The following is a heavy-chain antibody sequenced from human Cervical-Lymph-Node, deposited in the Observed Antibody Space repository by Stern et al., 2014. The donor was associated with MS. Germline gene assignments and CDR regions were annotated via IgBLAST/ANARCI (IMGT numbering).Heavy chain of an antibody. CDR3: ARQRYFDY. CDR1: GYTFTSYW. Sequence: VQLVQSGPEVKSPGESLKISCQASGYTFTSYWIGWVRQMPGKGLEWIAIVFPGGSDIRYGPSSQGQVTITADKSSSTAYLQWNNLKASDTAIYYCARQRYFDYWGQGTLVTVSS. J-gene: IGHJ4*02. V-gene: IGHV5-51*01. CDR2: VFPGGSDI.